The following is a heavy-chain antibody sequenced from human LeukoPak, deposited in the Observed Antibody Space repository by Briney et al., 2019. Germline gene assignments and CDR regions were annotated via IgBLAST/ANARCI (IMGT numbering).Heavy chain of an antibody. CDR1: GGSISSSNW. V-gene: IGHV4-4*02. CDR3: ARGGCSGGSCRTYNWFDP. J-gene: IGHJ5*02. Sequence: SETLSLTCAVSGGSISSSNWWSWVRQPPGKGLEWIGEIYHSGSTNYNPSLKSRVTISVDTSKNQFSLKLSSVTAADTAVYYCARGGCSGGSCRTYNWFDPWGQGTLVTVSS. CDR2: IYHSGST. D-gene: IGHD2-15*01.